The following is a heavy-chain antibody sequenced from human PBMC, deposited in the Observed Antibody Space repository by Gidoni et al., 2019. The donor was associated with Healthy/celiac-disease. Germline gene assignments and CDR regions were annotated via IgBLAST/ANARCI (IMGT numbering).Heavy chain of an antibody. J-gene: IGHJ5*02. CDR1: GFTFSSYA. V-gene: IGHV3-23*01. CDR2: ISGSGGST. D-gene: IGHD3-10*01. CDR3: AKDQRALMVRGNWFDP. Sequence: EVQLLESGGGLVQPGGSLRLSCAASGFTFSSYAMSWVRQAPGKGLEWVSAISGSGGSTYYADSVKGRFTISRDNSKNTLYLQMNSLRAEDTAVYYCAKDQRALMVRGNWFDPWGQGTLVTVSS.